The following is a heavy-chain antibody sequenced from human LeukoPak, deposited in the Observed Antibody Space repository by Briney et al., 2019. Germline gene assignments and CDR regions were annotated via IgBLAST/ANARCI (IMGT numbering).Heavy chain of an antibody. CDR3: ARQSSDFWSGYYYYYGMDV. Sequence: SETLSLTCIVSGGSVSSDTYYWSWIRQPPGKGLEWIGYIYYSGSTNYNPSLKSRVTISVDTSKNQFSLKLSSVTAADTAVYYCARQSSDFWSGYYYYYGMDVWGQGTTVTVSS. V-gene: IGHV4-61*01. CDR1: GGSVSSDTYY. D-gene: IGHD3-3*01. CDR2: IYYSGST. J-gene: IGHJ6*02.